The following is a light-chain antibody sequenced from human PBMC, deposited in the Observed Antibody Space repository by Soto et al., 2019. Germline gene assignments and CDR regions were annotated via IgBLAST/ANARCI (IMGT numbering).Light chain of an antibody. CDR1: SSDVGGYNY. J-gene: IGLJ1*01. V-gene: IGLV2-14*03. Sequence: ALTQPASGSGSPGQAITISRTGTSSDVGGYNYVSWYQHHPGKAPKLMIYDVSNRPSGVSNRFSGSKSDNTASLTISGLQPEDEADYYCSSYTTSNTRQIVFGTGTKVTVL. CDR2: DVS. CDR3: SSYTTSNTRQIV.